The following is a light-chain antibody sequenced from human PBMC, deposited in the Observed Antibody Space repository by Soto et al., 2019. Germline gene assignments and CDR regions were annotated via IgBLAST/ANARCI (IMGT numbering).Light chain of an antibody. J-gene: IGLJ3*02. V-gene: IGLV8-61*01. Sequence: QAVVTQEPSSSVSPGGTVTLTCGLSSGSVSTSHHPSWYQQAPGQSPRTLIYSTNARSSGVPGRFSGSILGNKAALTITGAQADDDSDYYCVLYVGSGIWVFGGGTKLTVL. CDR2: STN. CDR1: SGSVSTSHH. CDR3: VLYVGSGIWV.